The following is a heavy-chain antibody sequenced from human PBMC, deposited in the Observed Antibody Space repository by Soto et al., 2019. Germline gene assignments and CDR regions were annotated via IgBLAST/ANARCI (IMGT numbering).Heavy chain of an antibody. CDR3: ARGPESGDSGWYFDL. CDR2: INHSGST. Sequence: KQSQTLSLTCAVYGGSFSGYYWSWIRQPPGKGLEWIGEINHSGSTNYNPSLKSRVTISVDTSKNQFSLKLSSVTAADTAVYYCARGPESGDSGWYFDLWGRGTLVTVSS. J-gene: IGHJ2*01. V-gene: IGHV4-34*01. CDR1: GGSFSGYY. D-gene: IGHD1-26*01.